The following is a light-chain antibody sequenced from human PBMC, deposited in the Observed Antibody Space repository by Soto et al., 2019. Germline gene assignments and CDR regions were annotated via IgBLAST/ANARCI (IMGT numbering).Light chain of an antibody. CDR2: GDN. J-gene: IGLJ3*02. CDR3: QSHDTTLGGFWV. Sequence: QSVLTQPPSVSGAPGQRVTILCAGSSSHIGAHYDLHWYRQLPGAAPQLLIYGDNNRPSGVPDRFSVSKSGTSASLAITGLQPEDEAHYYCQSHDTTLGGFWVFGGGTKVTVL. CDR1: SSHIGAHYD. V-gene: IGLV1-40*01.